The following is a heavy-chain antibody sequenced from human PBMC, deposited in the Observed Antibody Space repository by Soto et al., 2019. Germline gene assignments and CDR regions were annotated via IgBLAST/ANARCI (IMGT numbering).Heavy chain of an antibody. Sequence: QVQLVQSGAEVKKPGASVKVSCKASGYTFTSYGISWVRQAPGQGLEWMGWISTYNGNTKYAQKLQGRVTMTTDTAQSTAYMERRSLRSDDPAVFYCAREMVRGVGSDYWGQGTLVTVSS. V-gene: IGHV1-18*01. D-gene: IGHD3-10*01. CDR2: ISTYNGNT. CDR3: AREMVRGVGSDY. CDR1: GYTFTSYG. J-gene: IGHJ4*02.